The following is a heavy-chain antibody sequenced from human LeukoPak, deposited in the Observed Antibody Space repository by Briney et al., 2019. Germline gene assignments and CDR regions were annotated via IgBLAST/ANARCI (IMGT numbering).Heavy chain of an antibody. CDR3: ADPPNADY. CDR1: GFTFSRYA. D-gene: IGHD4/OR15-4a*01. J-gene: IGHJ4*02. V-gene: IGHV3-23*01. Sequence: GGSLRLSCAASGFTFSRYAMSWVRQAPGKGLEWVSSIGGSDGRTYYAKSVMGRFTISRDNSKNTLSLQMNSLRVEDTAVYFCADPPNADYWGQGTLVSVSS. CDR2: IGGSDGRT.